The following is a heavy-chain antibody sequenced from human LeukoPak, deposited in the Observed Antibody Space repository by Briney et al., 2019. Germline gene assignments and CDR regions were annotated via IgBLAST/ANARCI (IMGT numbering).Heavy chain of an antibody. CDR1: GFTFSDHS. V-gene: IGHV3-11*01. J-gene: IGHJ3*01. CDR3: ARRSLTTGGHAFDV. D-gene: IGHD1-1*01. Sequence: GGSLRLSCAATGFTFSDHSMGWMRQAPGKGLEWTSYMSGSGIYYAYSETGRFTISIDNANNSLYLHMRSLRSEDSAVYFCARRSLTTGGHAFDVWGQGTLVTVSS. CDR2: MSGSGI.